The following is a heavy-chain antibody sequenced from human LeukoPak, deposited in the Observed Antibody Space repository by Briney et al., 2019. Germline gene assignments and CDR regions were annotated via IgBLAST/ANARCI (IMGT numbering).Heavy chain of an antibody. CDR1: GYSFTNYW. Sequence: GESLKISCKGSGYSFTNYWIGWVRQMPGKGLEWMGIIYPGDSDTRYSPSFQGQVTISADKSISTAYLQWSSLKAPDTAMYYCARHGDGVRDYYDSSGYRGGFDYWGQGTLVTVSS. D-gene: IGHD3-22*01. V-gene: IGHV5-51*01. CDR2: IYPGDSDT. CDR3: ARHGDGVRDYYDSSGYRGGFDY. J-gene: IGHJ4*02.